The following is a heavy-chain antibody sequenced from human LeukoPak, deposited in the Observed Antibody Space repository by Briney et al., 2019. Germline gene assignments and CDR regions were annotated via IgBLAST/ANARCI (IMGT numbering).Heavy chain of an antibody. Sequence: GGSLRLSCAASGFTFDDYAMHWVRQAPGKGLEWVSGISWNSGSIGYADSVKGRFTISRDNAKNSLYLQMNSLRAEDTALYYCAKDDLLAARPRRGVYYYGMDVWGQGTTVTVSS. J-gene: IGHJ6*02. V-gene: IGHV3-9*01. CDR1: GFTFDDYA. D-gene: IGHD6-6*01. CDR2: ISWNSGSI. CDR3: AKDDLLAARPRRGVYYYGMDV.